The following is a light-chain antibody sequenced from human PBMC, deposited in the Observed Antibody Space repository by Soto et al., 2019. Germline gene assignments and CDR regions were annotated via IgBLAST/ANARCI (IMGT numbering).Light chain of an antibody. CDR2: GAS. V-gene: IGKV3-15*01. J-gene: IGKJ1*01. CDR3: QQYNNEWT. Sequence: EIVMTQSPATLSVSPGERATLSCRASQGVSSNLAWYQQKPGQTPRLLIYGASTRATGIPARFSGSGSGTEFTLTISSLQSEDLAVYYCQQYNNEWTFGHRTKVDIK. CDR1: QGVSSN.